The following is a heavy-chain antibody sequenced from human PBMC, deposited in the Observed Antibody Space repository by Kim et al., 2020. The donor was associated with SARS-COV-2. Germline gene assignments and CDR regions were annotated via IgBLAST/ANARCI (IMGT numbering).Heavy chain of an antibody. D-gene: IGHD2-15*01. V-gene: IGHV3-48*02. Sequence: GGSLRLSCAASGFTFSSYSMNWVRQAPGKGLEWVSYISSSSSTIYYADSVKGRFTISRDNAKNSLYLQMNSLRDEDTAVYYCARGGDCSGGSCYSGVSVKYFQHWGQGTLVTVSS. CDR3: ARGGDCSGGSCYSGVSVKYFQH. CDR2: ISSSSSTI. CDR1: GFTFSSYS. J-gene: IGHJ1*01.